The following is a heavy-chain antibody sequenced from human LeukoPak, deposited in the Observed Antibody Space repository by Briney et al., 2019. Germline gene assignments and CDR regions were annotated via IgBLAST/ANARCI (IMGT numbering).Heavy chain of an antibody. D-gene: IGHD2-2*01. J-gene: IGHJ6*03. V-gene: IGHV1-18*01. CDR2: ITTYNGNT. CDR1: GYTFTSYG. CDR3: ARGIVPAARDYYYYYMDV. Sequence: GASVTVSCKASGYTFTSYGLSWVRQAPGQGLEWMGRITTYNGNTKYAQNFQGRVTMTTDTSTSTAYMELRSLRSDDTAVYYCARGIVPAARDYYYYYMDVWGKGTTVTVSS.